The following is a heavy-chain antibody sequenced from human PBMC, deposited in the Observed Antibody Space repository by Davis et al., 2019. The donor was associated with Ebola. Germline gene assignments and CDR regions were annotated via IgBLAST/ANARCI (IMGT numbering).Heavy chain of an antibody. V-gene: IGHV4-59*01. J-gene: IGHJ4*02. CDR1: GGSISSYY. D-gene: IGHD3-22*01. CDR3: ARGGIEYYYDSSGYYLDDY. CDR2: IYYSGST. Sequence: SETLSLTCTVSGGSISSYYWSWIRQPPGKGLEWIGYIYYSGSTNYNPSLKSRVTISVDTSKNQFSLKLSSVTAADTAVYYCARGGIEYYYDSSGYYLDDYWGQGTLVTVSS.